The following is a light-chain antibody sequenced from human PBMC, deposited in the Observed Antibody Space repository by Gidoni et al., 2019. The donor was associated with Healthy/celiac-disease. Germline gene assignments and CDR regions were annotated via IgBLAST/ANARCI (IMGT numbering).Light chain of an antibody. V-gene: IGKV3-20*01. CDR3: QRNSSSPT. Sequence: EIVLTQSPGTLSLSPGERDTLSCRASQSVSSCYLAWYQQKPGQAPRLLLYGASSRATFIPNSCGSSGAGTFFTLTISRLEPDVFAVYYYQRNSSSPTFGRGTKLEIK. CDR2: GAS. J-gene: IGKJ2*01. CDR1: QSVSSCY.